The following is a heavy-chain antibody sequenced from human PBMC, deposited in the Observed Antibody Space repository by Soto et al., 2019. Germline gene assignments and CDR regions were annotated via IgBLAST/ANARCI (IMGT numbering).Heavy chain of an antibody. CDR1: SGSVFSSNW. J-gene: IGHJ4*02. CDR2: TRNSGGA. Sequence: QVQLQESGPGLVKPSGTLSLTCAVSSGSVFSSNWWSWVRLPPGKGLEWIGETRNSGGANYNPSLKGRVPITVDRSTNHIFLELSSVTAADTAVYYCASHLVMAGTRGFDHWGLGTLVSVSS. V-gene: IGHV4-4*02. D-gene: IGHD6-19*01. CDR3: ASHLVMAGTRGFDH.